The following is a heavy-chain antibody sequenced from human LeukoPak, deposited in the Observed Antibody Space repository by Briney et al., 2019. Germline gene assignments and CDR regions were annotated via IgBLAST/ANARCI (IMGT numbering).Heavy chain of an antibody. J-gene: IGHJ3*02. CDR2: IGTAGDI. V-gene: IGHV3-13*01. Sequence: PGGSLRLSCAASGFTFSNYDMHWVRQATGKGLEWVSGIGTAGDIYYPGSVKGRFTISRENAKNMLYLQLNSLRAEDMAVYYCAEREYSYGYGFDIWGQGTMVTVSS. CDR3: AEREYSYGYGFDI. CDR1: GFTFSNYD. D-gene: IGHD5-18*01.